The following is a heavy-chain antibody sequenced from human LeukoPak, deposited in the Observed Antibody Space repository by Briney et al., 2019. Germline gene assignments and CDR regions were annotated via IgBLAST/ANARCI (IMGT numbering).Heavy chain of an antibody. D-gene: IGHD6-19*01. V-gene: IGHV4-59*01. CDR3: ARDGGYSSGWCERTNDAFDI. J-gene: IGHJ3*02. Sequence: SSETLSLTCTVSGGSISSYYWSWIRQPPGKGLEWIGYIYYSGSTNYNPSLKSRVTISVDTSKNQFSLKLSSVTAADTAVYYCARDGGYSSGWCERTNDAFDIWGQGTMVTVSS. CDR1: GGSISSYY. CDR2: IYYSGST.